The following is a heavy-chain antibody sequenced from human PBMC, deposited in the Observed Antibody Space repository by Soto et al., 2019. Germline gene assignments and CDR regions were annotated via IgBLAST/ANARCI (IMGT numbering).Heavy chain of an antibody. CDR2: INHSGST. Sequence: PSETLSLTCAVYGGSFSGYYWSWIRQPPGKGLEWIGEINHSGSTNYNPSLKSRVTISVDTSKNHFSLKLSSVTAEDTAVYYCARDPDYYDSSGYSNFDYWGQGTLVTVSS. CDR3: ARDPDYYDSSGYSNFDY. J-gene: IGHJ4*02. CDR1: GGSFSGYY. D-gene: IGHD3-22*01. V-gene: IGHV4-34*01.